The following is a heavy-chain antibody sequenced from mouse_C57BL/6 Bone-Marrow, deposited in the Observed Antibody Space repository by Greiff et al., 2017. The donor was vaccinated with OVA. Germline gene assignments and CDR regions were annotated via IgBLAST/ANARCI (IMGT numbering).Heavy chain of an antibody. CDR3: ARGNFGSSFYAMDD. Sequence: EVQLQQSVAELVRPGASVKLSCTASGFNIKNTYMHWVKQRPEQGLEWIGRIDPANDNTKYAPKFQGKATMTADTSSNTAYLQLSGLSSEDTAVYCCARGNFGSSFYAMDDWGQGTSVTVSS. V-gene: IGHV14-3*01. J-gene: IGHJ4*01. CDR1: GFNIKNTY. D-gene: IGHD1-1*01. CDR2: IDPANDNT.